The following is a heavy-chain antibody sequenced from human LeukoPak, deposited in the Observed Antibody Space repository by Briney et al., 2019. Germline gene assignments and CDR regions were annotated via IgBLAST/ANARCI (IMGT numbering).Heavy chain of an antibody. V-gene: IGHV1-46*01. D-gene: IGHD5-24*01. CDR2: INPGGGNT. CDR3: ARIRDGYNDAYDI. Sequence: GASVKVSCKASGYTFTNYYIHWVRQAPGQGLEWMGLINPGGGNTNYAQNFQGRVTMTRDTSASTVYMGLSSLRSEDTAIYYCARIRDGYNDAYDIWGQGTVVTVPS. CDR1: GYTFTNYY. J-gene: IGHJ3*02.